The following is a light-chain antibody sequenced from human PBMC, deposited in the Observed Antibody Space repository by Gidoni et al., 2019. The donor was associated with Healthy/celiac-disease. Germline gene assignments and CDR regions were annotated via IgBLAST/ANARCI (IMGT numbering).Light chain of an antibody. Sequence: IQMTPSPSTLSASVGDRVTITCRASQSISSWLAWYQQKPGKAPKLLIYKASSLESGVPSRFSGSGSGTGFTLTISSLQPDDFATYYCQQYNSYWTFGQGTKVEIK. V-gene: IGKV1-5*03. CDR3: QQYNSYWT. CDR1: QSISSW. J-gene: IGKJ1*01. CDR2: KAS.